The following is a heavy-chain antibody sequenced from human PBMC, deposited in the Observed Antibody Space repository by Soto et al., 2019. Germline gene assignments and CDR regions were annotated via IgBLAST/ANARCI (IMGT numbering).Heavy chain of an antibody. J-gene: IGHJ4*02. CDR2: INAGNGNT. D-gene: IGHD6-19*01. V-gene: IGHV1-3*01. CDR3: ARDGAVAGDSNFDY. CDR1: GYTFSSYA. Sequence: ASVKVSWKASGYTFSSYAMHWVRQAPGQRLEWMGWINAGNGNTKYSQKFQGRVTITRDTSASTAYMELSSLRSEDTAVYYCARDGAVAGDSNFDYWGQGPLFTVSS.